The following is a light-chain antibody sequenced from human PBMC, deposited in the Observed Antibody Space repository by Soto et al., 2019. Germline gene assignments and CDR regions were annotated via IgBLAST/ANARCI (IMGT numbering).Light chain of an antibody. CDR3: QQYNNWPPRNT. CDR1: QSVRSN. V-gene: IGKV3-15*01. CDR2: DAS. Sequence: EIVMTQSPATLSVSPGERATLSCRASQSVRSNLAWYQQKPGQAPRLLIYDASTRATGIPARFSGSGSGTDFTLTISSLQSEDFAVYYCQQYNNWPPRNTFGQGTKLEIK. J-gene: IGKJ2*01.